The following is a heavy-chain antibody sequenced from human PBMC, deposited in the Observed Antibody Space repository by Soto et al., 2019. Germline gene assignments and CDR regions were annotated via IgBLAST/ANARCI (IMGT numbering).Heavy chain of an antibody. Sequence: LGLSFAASGFTFSKFSMHWVRQAPGKGLEYVSAISSNGGNTYYADSVKGRFTISRDNSKNTLYLQMGSLRAEDMAVYYCARRTGSGYYDYWGQGTLVTVSS. CDR3: ARRTGSGYYDY. J-gene: IGHJ4*02. CDR2: ISSNGGNT. V-gene: IGHV3-64*02. CDR1: GFTFSKFS. D-gene: IGHD3-22*01.